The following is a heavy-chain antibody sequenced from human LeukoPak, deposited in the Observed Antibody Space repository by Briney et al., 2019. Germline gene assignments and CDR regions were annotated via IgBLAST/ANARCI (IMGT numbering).Heavy chain of an antibody. CDR2: INHSGST. V-gene: IGHV4-34*01. CDR1: GGSFSGYY. J-gene: IGHJ4*02. CDR3: ARGRGFRAQIVVVPAARETRLDY. D-gene: IGHD2-2*01. Sequence: PSETLSLTCAVYGGSFSGYYWSWIHQPPGKGLEWIGEINHSGSTNYNPSLKSRVTISVDTSKNQFSLKLSSVTAADTAVYYCARGRGFRAQIVVVPAARETRLDYWGQGTLVTVSS.